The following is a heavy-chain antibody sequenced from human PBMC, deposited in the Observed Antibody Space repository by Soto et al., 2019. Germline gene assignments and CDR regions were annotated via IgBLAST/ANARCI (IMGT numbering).Heavy chain of an antibody. V-gene: IGHV3-48*01. CDR1: GFSLSTHY. Sequence: EEQLVESGGGLVQPGGSLRLSCAASGFSLSTHYMNWVRQTPGKGLEWVSSINRDSTVIKYADSVKGRFTISRANARNSLSLQMNSLRAEDPAVYYFLNGDYYVGPGTLVTVSS. CDR2: INRDSTVI. D-gene: IGHD3-16*01. CDR3: LNGDYY. J-gene: IGHJ4*02.